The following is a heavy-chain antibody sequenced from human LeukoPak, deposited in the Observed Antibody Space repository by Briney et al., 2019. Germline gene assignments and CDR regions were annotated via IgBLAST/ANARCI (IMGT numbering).Heavy chain of an antibody. Sequence: GGSLRLSCAGSGFSFSSSIMNWVRQAPGKGLEWIAYISASSGTIYYADSVKGRFTISRDNAKNSLYLQMNSLRAEDTAVYYCARTMVRGVTDAFDIWGQGTMVTVSS. CDR3: ARTMVRGVTDAFDI. CDR2: ISASSGTI. CDR1: GFSFSSSI. D-gene: IGHD3-10*01. J-gene: IGHJ3*02. V-gene: IGHV3-48*04.